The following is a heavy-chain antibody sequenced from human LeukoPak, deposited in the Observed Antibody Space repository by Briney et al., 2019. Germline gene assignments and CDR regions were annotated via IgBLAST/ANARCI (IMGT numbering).Heavy chain of an antibody. CDR3: AREEDFDY. CDR2: ISSTSIYI. Sequence: PGGSLRLSCAASGFTFSSYNMNWVRQAPGKGLEWVSSISSTSIYIYYADSVKGRFTISRDNAKNSLYLQTNSLRAEDTAVYYCAREEDFDYWGQGTLVTVSS. J-gene: IGHJ4*02. V-gene: IGHV3-21*06. CDR1: GFTFSSYN.